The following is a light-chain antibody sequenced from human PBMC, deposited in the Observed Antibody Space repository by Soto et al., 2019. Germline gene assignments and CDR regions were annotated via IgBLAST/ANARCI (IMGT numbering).Light chain of an antibody. CDR3: LQDYNYPRT. J-gene: IGKJ5*01. V-gene: IGKV1-6*01. Sequence: AIPMTQSPSSLSASVGDRVTITCRASQGIRNELGWYQQRPGKAPKVLISAASSLHSGVPSRFSGSGSGTDFTLTISSLQPEDFATYYCLQDYNYPRTFGQGTRLEIK. CDR2: AAS. CDR1: QGIRNE.